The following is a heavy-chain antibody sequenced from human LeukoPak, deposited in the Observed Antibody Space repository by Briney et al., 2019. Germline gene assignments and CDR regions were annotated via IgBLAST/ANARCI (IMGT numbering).Heavy chain of an antibody. D-gene: IGHD1-14*01. CDR3: ATNRATGGHRFDY. J-gene: IGHJ4*02. V-gene: IGHV3-23*01. CDR1: GFTFGSFA. CDR2: ISGSGDST. Sequence: PGGSLRLSCTASGFTFGSFAMSWVRQAPGKGLDWVSAISGSGDSTSYADSVRGRFIISRDNSKNTLYLQMDSLRAEDTAVYYCATNRATGGHRFDYWGQGTLVTVSS.